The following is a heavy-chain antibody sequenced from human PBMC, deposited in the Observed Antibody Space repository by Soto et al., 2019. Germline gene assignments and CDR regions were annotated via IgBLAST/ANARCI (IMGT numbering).Heavy chain of an antibody. V-gene: IGHV5-51*01. J-gene: IGHJ4*02. CDR2: IYPGDSDT. D-gene: IGHD2-2*01. CDR1: GYSFTSYW. CDR3: ARRAGGYYCSSTSCYADY. Sequence: GESLKISCKGSGYSFTSYWIGWVRQMPGKGLEWMGIIYPGDSDTRYSPSFQGQVTISADKSISTAYLQWSSLKASDTAMYYCARRAGGYYCSSTSCYADYWGQGTLVTVSS.